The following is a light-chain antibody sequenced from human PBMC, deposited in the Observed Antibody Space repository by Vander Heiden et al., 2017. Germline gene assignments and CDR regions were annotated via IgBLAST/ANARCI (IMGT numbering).Light chain of an antibody. CDR3: QGMV. J-gene: IGLJ2*01. Sequence: GLARRSWASLAPGKTARITCGGNNIGSKSVHWYQQKPGQAPVLVVYDDSDRPSCLPGRLCGSKYADTATLTVGSFDAGDDDVYSCQGMVFGSGTKLTVL. CDR2: DDS. CDR1: NIGSKS. V-gene: IGLV3-21*03.